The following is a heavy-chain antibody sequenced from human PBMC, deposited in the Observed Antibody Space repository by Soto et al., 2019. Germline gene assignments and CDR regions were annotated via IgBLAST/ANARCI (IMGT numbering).Heavy chain of an antibody. V-gene: IGHV1-69*13. D-gene: IGHD6-19*01. J-gene: IGHJ5*01. Sequence: SVKVSCKASGGTFSSYAISWVRQAPGQGLEWMGGIIPIFGTANYAQKFQGRVTITADESTSTAYMELSSLRSEDTAVYYCAIRWKWLETRGWFDSWGQGTLVTVSS. CDR2: IIPIFGTA. CDR1: GGTFSSYA. CDR3: AIRWKWLETRGWFDS.